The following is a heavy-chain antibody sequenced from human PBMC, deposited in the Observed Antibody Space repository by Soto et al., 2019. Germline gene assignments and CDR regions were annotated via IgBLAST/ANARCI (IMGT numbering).Heavy chain of an antibody. CDR2: IYWDDDK. V-gene: IGHV2-5*02. D-gene: IGHD1-26*01. CDR3: AHSAPKWAVNFDY. Sequence: QITLKESGPTVVKPTQTLTLTCTFSGFSLSTSGVGVGWIRQPPRKALEWLALIYWDDDKRISTSLRDRLTITKDTSKNQVALIITNMDPVDTATYYCAHSAPKWAVNFDYWGQGILVTVSS. J-gene: IGHJ4*02. CDR1: GFSLSTSGVG.